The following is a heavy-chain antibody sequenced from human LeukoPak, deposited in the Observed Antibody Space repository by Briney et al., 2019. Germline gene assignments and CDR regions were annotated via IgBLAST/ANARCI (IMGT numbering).Heavy chain of an antibody. CDR2: VKGDGSAT. Sequence: GGSLRLSCAASGFIFTDYWMNWVRQAPGRGLEWLASVKGDGSATSYVDSVKGRFTISRDNAKNSLYLQMNSLRAEDTAVYYCARPHYYDSSDYWGQGTLVTVSS. CDR3: ARPHYYDSSDY. V-gene: IGHV3-7*01. J-gene: IGHJ4*02. CDR1: GFIFTDYW. D-gene: IGHD3-22*01.